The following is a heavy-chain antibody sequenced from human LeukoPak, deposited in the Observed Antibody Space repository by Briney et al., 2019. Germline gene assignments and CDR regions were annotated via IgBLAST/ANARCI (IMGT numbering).Heavy chain of an antibody. CDR2: IYHSGST. D-gene: IGHD2-8*02. J-gene: IGHJ4*02. Sequence: SETLALTCAVSGYSISSGYYWGWIRQPPGKGLEWIGSIYHSGSTYYNPSLKSRVTISVDTSKNQFSLKLSSVTAADTAVYYCARRPLILANADKANYFDYWGQGTLVTVSS. CDR3: ARRPLILANADKANYFDY. V-gene: IGHV4-38-2*01. CDR1: GYSISSGYY.